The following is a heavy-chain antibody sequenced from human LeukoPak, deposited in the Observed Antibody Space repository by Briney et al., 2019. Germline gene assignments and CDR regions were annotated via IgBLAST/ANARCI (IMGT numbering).Heavy chain of an antibody. Sequence: PSETLSLTCIVSGGSISSYYWSWIRQPACPGRKWIGRIYTSGSTNYYPSLKSRVTMSVDTSTNQFSLKRSSVTAADTAVYYCASGYYDSSGYFVDYWGQGTLVTVSS. CDR2: IYTSGST. CDR1: GGSISSYY. V-gene: IGHV4-4*07. J-gene: IGHJ4*02. CDR3: ASGYYDSSGYFVDY. D-gene: IGHD3-22*01.